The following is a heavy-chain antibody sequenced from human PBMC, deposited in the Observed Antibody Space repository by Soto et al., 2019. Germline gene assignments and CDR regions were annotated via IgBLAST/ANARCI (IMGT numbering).Heavy chain of an antibody. CDR1: GFTFSSYV. V-gene: IGHV3-30*03. CDR2: VSNEGSNK. D-gene: IGHD6-19*01. Sequence: QVQLVESGGGVVQPGRSLRLSCAASGFTFSSYVMHWVRQAPGKGLEWVAVVSNEGSNKDYADSVKGRFTISRNNSKNTLYLQMNSLRAEDTAVYYCAQVLLTYTSGWYHPHSAYWGQGTLVTVSS. CDR3: AQVLLTYTSGWYHPHSAY. J-gene: IGHJ4*02.